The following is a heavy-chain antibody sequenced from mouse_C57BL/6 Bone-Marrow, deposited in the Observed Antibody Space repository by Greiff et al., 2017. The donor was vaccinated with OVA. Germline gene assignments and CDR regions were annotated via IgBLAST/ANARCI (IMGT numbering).Heavy chain of an antibody. J-gene: IGHJ3*01. V-gene: IGHV5-15*01. D-gene: IGHD1-1*01. CDR2: ISNLAYSI. CDR3: AREDLLTWFAY. CDR1: GFTFSDYG. Sequence: EVKLVESGGGLVQPGGSLKLSCAASGFTFSDYGMAWVRQAPRKGPEWVAFISNLAYSIYYADTVTGRFTISRENAKNTLYLEMSSLRSEDTAMYYCAREDLLTWFAYWGQGTLVTVSA.